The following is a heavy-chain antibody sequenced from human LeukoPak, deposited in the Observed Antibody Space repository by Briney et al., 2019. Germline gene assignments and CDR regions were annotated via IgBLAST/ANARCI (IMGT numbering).Heavy chain of an antibody. Sequence: PGGSLRLSCAASGFTFSSYSMNWVRQAPGKGLEWVSYISSSSSTIYYADSVKGRFTISRDNAKNSLYLQMNSLRAEDTAVYYCARRSGILTGLYYYYGMDVWGQGTTVTVSS. CDR2: ISSSSSTI. D-gene: IGHD3-9*01. J-gene: IGHJ6*02. CDR1: GFTFSSYS. V-gene: IGHV3-48*04. CDR3: ARRSGILTGLYYYYGMDV.